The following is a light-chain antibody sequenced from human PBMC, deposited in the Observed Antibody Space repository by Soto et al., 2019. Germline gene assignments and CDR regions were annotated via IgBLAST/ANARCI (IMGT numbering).Light chain of an antibody. CDR1: ISDFVVYNY. CDR3: SSHTISSATQV. Sequence: QAVLTQPASASGSPGQSINISCTGTISDFVVYNYVSWYQQHPGKAPKLMIYGVSNRPSGVSNRFSGSKSGNTAPLTISGLQADDEADYYCSSHTISSATQVFGHGTKVAVL. J-gene: IGLJ1*01. CDR2: GVS. V-gene: IGLV2-14*01.